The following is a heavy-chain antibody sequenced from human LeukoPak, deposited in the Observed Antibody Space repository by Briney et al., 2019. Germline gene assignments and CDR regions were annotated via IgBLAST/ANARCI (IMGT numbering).Heavy chain of an antibody. CDR1: GGSISSGSYS. CDR3: ARYTSSWHTPDF. V-gene: IGHV4-39*01. D-gene: IGHD6-13*01. Sequence: PSETLSLTCTVSGGSISSGSYSWGWIRQPPGKGLEWIATISYTGYIYYNPSLKSRVTISVDTSKSQFSLKLTSVNAADTAVYYCARYTSSWHTPDFWGQGTLVTVSS. CDR2: ISYTGYI. J-gene: IGHJ4*02.